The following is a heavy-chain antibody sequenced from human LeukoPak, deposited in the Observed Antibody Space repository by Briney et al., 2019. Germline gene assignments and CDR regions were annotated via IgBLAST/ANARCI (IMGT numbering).Heavy chain of an antibody. D-gene: IGHD4-23*01. V-gene: IGHV3-7*05. Sequence: PEGSLRLSCAASGFSFSSDWMSWVRQAPGKGLEWVANIRRDGSQKYYVDSVKGRFTISRDNADNSLYLHMNSLRAEDTAVYYCARPLMGGGNSPFDSWGQGTLVTVSS. CDR3: ARPLMGGGNSPFDS. J-gene: IGHJ4*02. CDR1: GFSFSSDW. CDR2: IRRDGSQK.